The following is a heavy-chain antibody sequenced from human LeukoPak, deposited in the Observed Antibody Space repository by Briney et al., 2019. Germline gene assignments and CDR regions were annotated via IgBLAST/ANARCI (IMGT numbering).Heavy chain of an antibody. CDR3: AREGSFLGYCSGGRCSNWSDP. CDR2: IIPIFGAP. V-gene: IGHV1-69*05. Sequence: TVKVSCRASGGTFSSYAISCVRQAPGQGREWMGRIIPIFGAPNDSQKFQGRVTMTTDEPTRPAYRELSSLRSEDTAVYYCAREGSFLGYCSGGRCSNWSDPWGQGTLVTVSS. D-gene: IGHD2-15*01. CDR1: GGTFSSYA. J-gene: IGHJ5*02.